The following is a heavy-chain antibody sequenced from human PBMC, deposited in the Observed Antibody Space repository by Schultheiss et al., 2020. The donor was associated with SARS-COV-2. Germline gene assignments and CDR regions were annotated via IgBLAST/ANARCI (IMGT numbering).Heavy chain of an antibody. V-gene: IGHV4-39*07. Sequence: SQTLSLTCTVSGGSISSSSYYWGWIRQPPGKGLEWIGSIYYSGSTYYNPSLKSRVTISVDTSKNQFSLKLSSVTAADTAVYYCARGQCGGSCYSDNWFDPWGQGTRVTVSS. CDR1: GGSISSSSYY. CDR2: IYYSGST. CDR3: ARGQCGGSCYSDNWFDP. D-gene: IGHD2-15*01. J-gene: IGHJ5*02.